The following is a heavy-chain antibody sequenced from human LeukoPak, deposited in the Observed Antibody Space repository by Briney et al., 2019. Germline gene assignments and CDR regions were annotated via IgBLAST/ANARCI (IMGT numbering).Heavy chain of an antibody. CDR3: ARGLIWFGELSFDY. J-gene: IGHJ4*02. D-gene: IGHD3-10*01. CDR2: INPNSGGT. V-gene: IGHV1-2*02. Sequence: ASVKVSCKASGYTFTGYYMHWVRQAPGQGLEWMGWINPNSGGTNFAQKFQGRVTMTRDTSISTAYMELRRLRSGDTAVYYCARGLIWFGELSFDYWGQGTLVTVSS. CDR1: GYTFTGYY.